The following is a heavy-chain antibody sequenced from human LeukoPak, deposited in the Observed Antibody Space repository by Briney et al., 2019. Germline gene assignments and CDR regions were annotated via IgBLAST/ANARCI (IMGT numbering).Heavy chain of an antibody. Sequence: GESLRLSCAASGFTFSTYAMSWVRQAPGKGLEWVSYISSSGSTIYYADSVKGRFTISRDNAKNSLYLQMNSLRAEDTAVYYCARNTEDWFDPWSQGTLVTVSS. CDR1: GFTFSTYA. CDR2: ISSSGSTI. V-gene: IGHV3-11*01. CDR3: ARNTEDWFDP. J-gene: IGHJ5*02.